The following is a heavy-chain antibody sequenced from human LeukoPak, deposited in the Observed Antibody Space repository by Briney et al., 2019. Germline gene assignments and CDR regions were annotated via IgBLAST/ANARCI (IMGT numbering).Heavy chain of an antibody. D-gene: IGHD3-10*01. J-gene: IGHJ4*02. CDR1: GFTFSRYA. Sequence: PGGSLRLSCSASGFTFSRYAMHWVRQAPGKGLEYVSAISSNGGSTYYADSVKGRFTISRDNSENTLYLQMSSLRAGDTAVYYCVKDGSGSYYTYYFDYWGQGTLVTVSS. V-gene: IGHV3-64D*06. CDR2: ISSNGGST. CDR3: VKDGSGSYYTYYFDY.